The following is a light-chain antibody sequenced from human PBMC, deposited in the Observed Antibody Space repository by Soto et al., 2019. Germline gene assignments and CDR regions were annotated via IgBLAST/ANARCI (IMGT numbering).Light chain of an antibody. CDR3: CSNAGSLTWL. CDR2: DVS. CDR1: SSDVGGYIY. J-gene: IGLJ3*02. V-gene: IGLV2-11*01. Sequence: QSALTQPRSVSGSPGQSVTISCTGTSSDVGGYIYVSWYQQYPAKAPKVMIYDVSRRPSGVPDRFSGSKSGNTASLTISGLQAEDEAEYYCCSNAGSLTWLFGGGTKLTVL.